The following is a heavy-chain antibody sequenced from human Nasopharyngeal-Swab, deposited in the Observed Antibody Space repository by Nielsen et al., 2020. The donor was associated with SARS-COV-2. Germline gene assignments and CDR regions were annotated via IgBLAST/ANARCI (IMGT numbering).Heavy chain of an antibody. CDR2: IYYGGST. Sequence: SETLSLTCTVSGGSISSSTYYWAWIRQPPGKGLEWIGSIYYGGSTYYNPSLKSRVTISVDTSKNQFSLKLSSVTAADTAVYYCATLSSSWCEYYFDYWGQGTLVTVSS. CDR1: GGSISSSTYY. J-gene: IGHJ4*02. V-gene: IGHV4-39*01. D-gene: IGHD6-13*01. CDR3: ATLSSSWCEYYFDY.